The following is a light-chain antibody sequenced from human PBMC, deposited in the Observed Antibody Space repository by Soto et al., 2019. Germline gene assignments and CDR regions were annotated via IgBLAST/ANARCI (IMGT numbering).Light chain of an antibody. CDR3: YSYTGSYTFV. V-gene: IGLV2-14*01. CDR2: DVS. J-gene: IGLJ1*01. CDR1: SSDVGLYNY. Sequence: QSALTQSASLSGSRGQSITISCTGTSSDVGLYNYVSWYQQHPGKAPKLMIYDVSSRPSGVSSRFSGSKSGNTASLTIFGLKAEDEADYYCYSYTGSYTFVFGTGTKVT.